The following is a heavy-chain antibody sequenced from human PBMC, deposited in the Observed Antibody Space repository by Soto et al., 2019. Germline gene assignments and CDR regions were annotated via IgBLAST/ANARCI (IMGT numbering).Heavy chain of an antibody. CDR3: ARGMTPPGAPAWYYFDY. D-gene: IGHD2-8*02. CDR1: GASITGSSY. J-gene: IGHJ4*02. Sequence: PXETLSLTCTVSGASITGSSYWSWIRQPAGKGLEWIGRFSLSGTTSYNPSLRSRVTMSADVSKNQFSLRLTSVTAADTALYYCARGMTPPGAPAWYYFDYSGQGPLVTVSS. CDR2: FSLSGTT. V-gene: IGHV4-4*07.